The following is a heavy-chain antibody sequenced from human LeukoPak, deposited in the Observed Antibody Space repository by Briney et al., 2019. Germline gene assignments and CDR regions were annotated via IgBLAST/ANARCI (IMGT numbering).Heavy chain of an antibody. CDR3: ARGGDSSAYYLLDAFDI. J-gene: IGHJ3*02. D-gene: IGHD3-22*01. V-gene: IGHV4-34*01. Sequence: ASETLSLTCAVYGGSFSGYYWSWIRQSPGKGLEWIGEINHSGSINYNPSFKSRVTISVDTSKNQFSLKLSSVTAADTAVYYCARGGDSSAYYLLDAFDIWGQGTMVTVSS. CDR1: GGSFSGYY. CDR2: INHSGSI.